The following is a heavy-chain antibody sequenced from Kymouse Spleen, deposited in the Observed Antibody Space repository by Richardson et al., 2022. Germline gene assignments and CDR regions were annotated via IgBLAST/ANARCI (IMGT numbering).Heavy chain of an antibody. CDR2: INHSGST. D-gene: IGHD4-11,IGHD4-11*01. CDR1: GGSFSGYY. CDR3: AREGSWDYSNLDY. Sequence: QVQLQQWGAGLLKPSETLSLTCAVYGGSFSGYYWSWIRQPPGKGLEWIGEINHSGSTNYNPSLKSRVTISVDTSKNQFSLKLSSVTAADTAVYYCAREGSWDYSNLDYWGQGTLVTVSS. V-gene: IGHV4-34*01. J-gene: IGHJ4*02.